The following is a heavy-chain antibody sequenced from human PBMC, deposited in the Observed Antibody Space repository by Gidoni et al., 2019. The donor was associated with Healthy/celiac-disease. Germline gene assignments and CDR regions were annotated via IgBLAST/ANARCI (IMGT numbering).Heavy chain of an antibody. CDR3: AKDGYCSGGSCYGYFDY. D-gene: IGHD2-15*01. J-gene: IGHJ4*02. Sequence: EVQLVESGGVVVQTGGSLRRYCEDSGCTLDECTMPWVRQAPGKGREVVSLISWDGGSTYYADAVNGRFTISSDNSNTSLYLQMNSLRTEDTAFYSCAKDGYCSGGSCYGYFDYWGQGTLVTVSS. V-gene: IGHV3-43*01. CDR2: ISWDGGST. CDR1: GCTLDECT.